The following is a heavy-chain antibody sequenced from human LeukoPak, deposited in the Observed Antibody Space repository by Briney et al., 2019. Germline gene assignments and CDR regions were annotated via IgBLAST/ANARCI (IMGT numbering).Heavy chain of an antibody. Sequence: SETLSLTCGVSGGSFSTNYWSWIRQSSEKGLEWIGETNHSGITNYSPSLKSRLSISIDTSKNQFSLKLSSVTAADTAVYYCVRLGRNFGYYFFDSWAQGTLVTVSS. CDR2: TNHSGIT. CDR1: GGSFSTNY. D-gene: IGHD3-22*01. V-gene: IGHV4-34*01. J-gene: IGHJ4*02. CDR3: VRLGRNFGYYFFDS.